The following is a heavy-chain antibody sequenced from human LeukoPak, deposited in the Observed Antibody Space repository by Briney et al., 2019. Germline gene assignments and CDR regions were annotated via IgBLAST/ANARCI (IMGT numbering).Heavy chain of an antibody. CDR3: ARDLRSGYYYHYFDC. V-gene: IGHV4-4*02. D-gene: IGHD3-22*01. CDR2: IYHSGST. Sequence: PSETLSLTCAVSGGSISSSNWWSWVRQPPGKGLEWIGEIYHSGSTNYNPSLKSRVTISVDTSKNQFSLRLSSVTAADTAVYYCARDLRSGYYYHYFDCWGQGTLVTVSS. J-gene: IGHJ4*02. CDR1: GGSISSSNW.